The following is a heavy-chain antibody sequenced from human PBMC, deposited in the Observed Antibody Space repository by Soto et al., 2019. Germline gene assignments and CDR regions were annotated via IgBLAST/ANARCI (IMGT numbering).Heavy chain of an antibody. J-gene: IGHJ6*02. V-gene: IGHV1-46*01. CDR3: ARSGGDSSGYYYGGDYYYGMDV. Sequence: SVKGSCKASGYTFTSYYMHWVREAPVQGLEWMGIINPSGGSTSYAQKFQGRVTMTRDTSTSTVYMELSSLRSEETAVYYCARSGGDSSGYYYGGDYYYGMDVWGQGTTVTVSS. D-gene: IGHD3-22*01. CDR1: GYTFTSYY. CDR2: INPSGGST.